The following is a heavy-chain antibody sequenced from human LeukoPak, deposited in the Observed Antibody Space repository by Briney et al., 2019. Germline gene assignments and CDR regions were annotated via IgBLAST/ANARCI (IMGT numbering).Heavy chain of an antibody. CDR1: GYTFTSYG. V-gene: IGHV1-18*01. CDR3: ARAGETIFGAPNWFDP. J-gene: IGHJ5*02. CDR2: ISAYNGNT. D-gene: IGHD3-3*01. Sequence: GASVKVSCKASGYTFTSYGISWVRQAPGQGLEWMGWISAYNGNTNYAQKLQGRVTMTTDTSTSTAYMVLRSLRSDDTAVYYCARAGETIFGAPNWFDPWGQGTLVTVSS.